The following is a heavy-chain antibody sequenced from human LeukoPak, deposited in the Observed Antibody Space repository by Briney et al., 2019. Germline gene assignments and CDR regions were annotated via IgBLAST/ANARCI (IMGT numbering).Heavy chain of an antibody. CDR1: GFTVGSNY. CDR3: AKDSAKKYDDY. D-gene: IGHD2/OR15-2a*01. Sequence: GGSLRLSCTVSGFTVGSNYMTWVRQAPGKGLEWVSLIYSGGSTYYADSVKGRFTISRDNSKNTLYLQMNSLRAEDTAVYYCAKDSAKKYDDYWGQGTLVTVSS. J-gene: IGHJ4*02. V-gene: IGHV3-53*01. CDR2: IYSGGST.